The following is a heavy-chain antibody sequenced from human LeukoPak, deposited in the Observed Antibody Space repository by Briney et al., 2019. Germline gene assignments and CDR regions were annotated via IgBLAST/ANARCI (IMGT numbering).Heavy chain of an antibody. CDR2: INPNSRGT. CDR1: GYTFTGYY. J-gene: IGHJ3*02. V-gene: IGHV1-2*02. Sequence: ASVKVSCKASGYTFTGYYMHWVRQAPGQGLEWMGWINPNSRGTNYAQKFQGRVTMTRDTSITTAYMELSRLRSDDTAVYYCARESQGGSGSSNDAFDIWGQGTMVTVFS. D-gene: IGHD3-10*01. CDR3: ARESQGGSGSSNDAFDI.